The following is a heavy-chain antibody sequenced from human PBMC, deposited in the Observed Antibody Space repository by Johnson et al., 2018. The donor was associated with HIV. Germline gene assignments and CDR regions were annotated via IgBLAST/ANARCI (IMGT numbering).Heavy chain of an antibody. J-gene: IGHJ3*02. V-gene: IGHV3-9*01. D-gene: IGHD5-18*01. CDR1: GFTFSSYA. CDR3: ARAYSYGAFDI. Sequence: VQLVESGGGVVQPGRSLRLSCAASGFTFSSYAMHWVRQAPGKGLEWVSGIRWNSGSLGYADSVKGRFTISRDNAKNSLYLQMNSLRAEDTALYYCARAYSYGAFDIWGLGTKVTVSS. CDR2: IRWNSGSL.